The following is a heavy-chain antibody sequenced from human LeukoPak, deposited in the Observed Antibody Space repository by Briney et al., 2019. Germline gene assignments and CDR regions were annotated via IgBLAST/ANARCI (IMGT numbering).Heavy chain of an antibody. CDR1: GGSISSGSYY. CDR3: ARDRDYGRYFDY. D-gene: IGHD4-17*01. Sequence: SETLSLTCTVSGGSISSGSYYWSWIRQPAGKGLEWIGRIYTSGSTNYNPSLKSRVTISVDTPKNQFSLKLSSVTAADTAVYYCARDRDYGRYFDYWGQGTLVTVSS. CDR2: IYTSGST. J-gene: IGHJ4*02. V-gene: IGHV4-61*02.